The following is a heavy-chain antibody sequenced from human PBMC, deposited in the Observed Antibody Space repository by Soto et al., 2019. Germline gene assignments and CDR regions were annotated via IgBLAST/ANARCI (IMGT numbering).Heavy chain of an antibody. Sequence: SETLSLTFPVSGNSSSRFTYYWGWIRQPPDKGVELIGTFYYNENTYYNPSLKSRVTITVDTAKNQFSVNLRSVTAADTAMYFWARRQRYYGPPGCVDXWGQGTLVTVS. D-gene: IGHD3-9*01. V-gene: IGHV4-39*01. CDR3: ARRQRYYGPPGCVDX. CDR1: GNSSSRFTYY. CDR2: FYYNENT. J-gene: IGHJ5*02.